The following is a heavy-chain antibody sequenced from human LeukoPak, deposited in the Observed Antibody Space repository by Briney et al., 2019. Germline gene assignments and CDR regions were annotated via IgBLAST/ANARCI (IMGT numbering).Heavy chain of an antibody. Sequence: ASVKVSCKASGYTFTSYDINWVRQATGQGLEWMGWMNPNSGNTGYAQKFQGRVTITRNTSISTAYMELSSLRSEDTAVYYCATDRRVEQWLVRGWFDPWGQGTLVTVSS. J-gene: IGHJ5*02. CDR2: MNPNSGNT. D-gene: IGHD6-19*01. CDR3: ATDRRVEQWLVRGWFDP. V-gene: IGHV1-8*03. CDR1: GYTFTSYD.